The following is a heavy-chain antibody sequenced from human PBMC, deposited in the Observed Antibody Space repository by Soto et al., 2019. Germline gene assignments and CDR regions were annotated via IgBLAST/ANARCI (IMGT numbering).Heavy chain of an antibody. CDR1: GGSISSYY. V-gene: IGHV4-59*01. Sequence: SETLSLTCTVSGGSISSYYWSWIRQPPGKGLEWIGYIYYSGSTNYNPSLKSRVTISVDTSKNQFSLKLSSVTAADTAVYYCARGPYYEILDYWGQGTLVTVSS. CDR3: ARGPYYEILDY. CDR2: IYYSGST. D-gene: IGHD3-9*01. J-gene: IGHJ4*02.